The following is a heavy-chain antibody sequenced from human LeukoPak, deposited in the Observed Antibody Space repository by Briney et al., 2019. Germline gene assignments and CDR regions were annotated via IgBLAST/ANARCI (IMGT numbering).Heavy chain of an antibody. D-gene: IGHD3-10*01. CDR3: ARDRTPWFGELFFDC. J-gene: IGHJ4*02. Sequence: PGRSLRLSCAASGFTFSSYAMHWVRQAPGKGLEWVAVISYDGSNKYYADSVKGRFTISRDNSKNTLYLQMNSLRAEDTAVYYCARDRTPWFGELFFDCWGQGTPVTVSS. CDR1: GFTFSSYA. CDR2: ISYDGSNK. V-gene: IGHV3-30*04.